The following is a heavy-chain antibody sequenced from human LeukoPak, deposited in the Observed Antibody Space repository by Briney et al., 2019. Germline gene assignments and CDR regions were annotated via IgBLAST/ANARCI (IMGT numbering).Heavy chain of an antibody. CDR1: GFTFSSYA. D-gene: IGHD3-10*01. CDR3: AKVVYYYGSGSYYFDY. Sequence: GGSLRLSCAASGFTFSSYAMSWVRQAPGKGLEWVSAISGSGGSTYYADSVKGRFTISRDNSKNTLYLQMNSLRAEDTAVYYCAKVVYYYGSGSYYFDYWGQGTLVTVSS. J-gene: IGHJ4*02. V-gene: IGHV3-23*01. CDR2: ISGSGGST.